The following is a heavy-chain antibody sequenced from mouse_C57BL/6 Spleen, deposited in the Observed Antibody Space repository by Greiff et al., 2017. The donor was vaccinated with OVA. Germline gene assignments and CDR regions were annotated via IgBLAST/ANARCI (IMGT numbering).Heavy chain of an antibody. Sequence: VKLMESGPELVKPGASVKISCKASGYAFSSSWMNWVKQRPGKGLEWIGRIYPGDGDTNYNGKFKGKATLTADKSSSTAYMQLNSLTSEDSAVYFCARGSLLPVLDYWGQGTTLTVSS. V-gene: IGHV1-82*01. CDR3: ARGSLLPVLDY. J-gene: IGHJ2*01. CDR2: IYPGDGDT. D-gene: IGHD2-10*01. CDR1: GYAFSSSW.